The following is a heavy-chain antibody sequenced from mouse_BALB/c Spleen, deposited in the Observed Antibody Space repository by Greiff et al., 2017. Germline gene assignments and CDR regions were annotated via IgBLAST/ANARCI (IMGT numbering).Heavy chain of an antibody. J-gene: IGHJ4*01. CDR3: AKSNYVGAMDY. D-gene: IGHD2-5*01. CDR2: INPYNDGT. V-gene: IGHV1-14*01. Sequence: EVQRVESGPELVKPGASVKMSCKASGYTFTSYVMHWVKQKPGQGLEWIGYINPYNDGTKYNEKFKGKATLTSDKSSSTAYMELSSLTSEDSAVYYCAKSNYVGAMDYWGQGTSVTVSS. CDR1: GYTFTSYV.